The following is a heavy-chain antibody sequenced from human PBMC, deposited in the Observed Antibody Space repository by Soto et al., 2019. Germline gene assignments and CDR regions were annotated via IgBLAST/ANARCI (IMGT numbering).Heavy chain of an antibody. CDR2: IGTAGDT. D-gene: IGHD3-22*01. Sequence: EVQLVESGGGLVQPGGSLRLSCAASGFTFSSYDMHWVRQATGKGLEWVSAIGTAGDTYYPGSVKGRFTISRENAKNSLYIQMNSLRAEDTAVYYCARGYYDSSGYFDYWGQGTLVTVSS. J-gene: IGHJ4*02. CDR3: ARGYYDSSGYFDY. CDR1: GFTFSSYD. V-gene: IGHV3-13*01.